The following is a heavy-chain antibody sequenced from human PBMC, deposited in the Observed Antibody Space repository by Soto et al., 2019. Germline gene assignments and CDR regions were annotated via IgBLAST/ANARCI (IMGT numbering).Heavy chain of an antibody. D-gene: IGHD3-10*01. V-gene: IGHV5-10-1*01. Sequence: GESLKISCNGSGDSFTSYWISWGRQMPGKGLEWMGRIDPSDSYTNCSPSFQGHVTISADKSISTAYLQWSSLKASDTAMYYCAITDGEDYYYGMDVWGQGTTVTVSS. CDR1: GDSFTSYW. CDR3: AITDGEDYYYGMDV. CDR2: IDPSDSYT. J-gene: IGHJ6*02.